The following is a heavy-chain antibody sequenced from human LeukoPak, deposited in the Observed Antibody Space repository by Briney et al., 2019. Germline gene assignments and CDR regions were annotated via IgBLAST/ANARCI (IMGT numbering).Heavy chain of an antibody. Sequence: SQTLSLTCTVSGGSISSGDYYWRWIRQPPGKGLEWIGYIYYSGSPYSNPSLKSRLTISVDTSKNQFSLKLSSVTAADTAVYYCARVLVDCSGGSCCYFDYWGQGTLVTVSS. CDR2: IYYSGSP. D-gene: IGHD2-15*01. CDR1: GGSISSGDYY. CDR3: ARVLVDCSGGSCCYFDY. J-gene: IGHJ4*02. V-gene: IGHV4-30-4*01.